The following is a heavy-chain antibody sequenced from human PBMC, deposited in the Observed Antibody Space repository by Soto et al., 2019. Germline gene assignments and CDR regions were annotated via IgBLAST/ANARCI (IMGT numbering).Heavy chain of an antibody. V-gene: IGHV1-18*04. CDR3: AREGLTGPGYYYYDMDD. Sequence: ASVKVSCKASGYTFTSYGISWVRQAPGLGIEWMGWFSAYNGNTNYAQKLQGRVTMTTDTSTSTAYMELRSLRSDDTAVYYCAREGLTGPGYYYYDMDDWGQWTTVTVSS. D-gene: IGHD3-10*01. CDR1: GYTFTSYG. CDR2: FSAYNGNT. J-gene: IGHJ6*02.